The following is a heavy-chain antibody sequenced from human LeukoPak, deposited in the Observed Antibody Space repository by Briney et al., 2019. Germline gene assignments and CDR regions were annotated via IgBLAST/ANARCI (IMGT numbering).Heavy chain of an antibody. D-gene: IGHD2-2*01. Sequence: GGSLRLSCAASGFTFSTYAMSWVRQAPGKGLEWVSAISGSGGSTYYADSVKGRFTISRDNSKNTLYLHMNSLRAEDTAVYYCAKEPHCSSTSCYLDYWGQGTLVTVSS. CDR1: GFTFSTYA. CDR3: AKEPHCSSTSCYLDY. J-gene: IGHJ4*02. V-gene: IGHV3-23*01. CDR2: ISGSGGST.